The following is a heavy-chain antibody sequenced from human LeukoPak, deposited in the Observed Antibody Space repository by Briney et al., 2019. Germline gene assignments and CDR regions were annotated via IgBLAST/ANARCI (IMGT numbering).Heavy chain of an antibody. CDR3: AGSDCSSTSCWGGDYYYYYMGV. CDR1: GGSISSSSYY. CDR2: LYYSGGT. D-gene: IGHD2-2*01. V-gene: IGHV4-39*07. Sequence: SETLSLTCTVSGGSISSSSYYWGWIRQPPGKGLEWIGSLYYSGGTYYNPSLKGRVTISVDTSKNQFSLKLSSVTAADTAVYYCAGSDCSSTSCWGGDYYYYYMGVWGKGTPVTVSS. J-gene: IGHJ6*03.